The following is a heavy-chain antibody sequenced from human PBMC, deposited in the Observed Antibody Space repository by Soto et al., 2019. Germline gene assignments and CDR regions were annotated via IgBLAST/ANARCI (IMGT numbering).Heavy chain of an antibody. D-gene: IGHD2-2*01. J-gene: IGHJ6*02. CDR2: IWFDGSKK. Sequence: PGGSLRLSCAASGFTFRSYGIHWVRQAPGKGLERVALIWFDGSKKYYVDSVKGRFAVSRDNSKNTLYLQMNSLRVEDTAVYYCARDRLVPYGYGMDVWGQGTTVTVSS. CDR3: ARDRLVPYGYGMDV. V-gene: IGHV3-33*01. CDR1: GFTFRSYG.